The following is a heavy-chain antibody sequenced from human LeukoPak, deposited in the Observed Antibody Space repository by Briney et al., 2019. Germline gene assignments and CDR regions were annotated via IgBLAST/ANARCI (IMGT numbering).Heavy chain of an antibody. D-gene: IGHD6-13*01. CDR3: ARGLAAAGILWSAFDI. Sequence: PGGSLRLSCAASGFTFSSYAMSWVRQAPGKGPEWVSSISGSGGSTYYADSVKGRFTISRDNAKNSLYLQMNSLRAEDTAVYYCARGLAAAGILWSAFDIWGQGTMVTVSS. J-gene: IGHJ3*02. CDR2: ISGSGGST. V-gene: IGHV3-23*01. CDR1: GFTFSSYA.